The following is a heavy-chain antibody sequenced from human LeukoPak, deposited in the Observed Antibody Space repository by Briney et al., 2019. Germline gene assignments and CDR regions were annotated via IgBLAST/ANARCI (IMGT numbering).Heavy chain of an antibody. V-gene: IGHV4-59*01. Sequence: SETLSLTCTVSGGSISSYYWSWIRQPPGKGLEWIGYIYYSGSTNSYPSVKSRATISVDTSKNHFSLKLSSVTAADTAVYYCARDTKGLLWFGELDTGDAFDIWGQGTMVTVSS. CDR2: IYYSGST. CDR3: ARDTKGLLWFGELDTGDAFDI. CDR1: GGSISSYY. J-gene: IGHJ3*02. D-gene: IGHD3-10*01.